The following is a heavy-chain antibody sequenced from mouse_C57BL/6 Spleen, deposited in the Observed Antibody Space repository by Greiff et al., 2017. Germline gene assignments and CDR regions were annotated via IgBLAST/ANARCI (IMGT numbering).Heavy chain of an antibody. CDR3: ARYYGSLFDY. Sequence: QVQLQQPGAELVRPGSSVKLSCKASGYTFTSYWMDWVKQRPGQGLEWIGNIYPSDSETHYNQKFKDKATLTVDKSSSTAYMQLSSLTSEDSAVYYCARYYGSLFDYWGQGTTLTVSS. D-gene: IGHD1-1*01. J-gene: IGHJ2*01. CDR2: IYPSDSET. CDR1: GYTFTSYW. V-gene: IGHV1-61*01.